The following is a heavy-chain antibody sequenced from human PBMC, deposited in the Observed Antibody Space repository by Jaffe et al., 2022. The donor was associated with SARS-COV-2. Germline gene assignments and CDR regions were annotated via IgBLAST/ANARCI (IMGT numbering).Heavy chain of an antibody. CDR3: ARHRCSGDCYYFDY. J-gene: IGHJ4*02. CDR2: IHHAGNT. CDR1: GGSISGDYNY. D-gene: IGHD2-21*02. V-gene: IGHV4-39*01. Sequence: QLQLQESGPGLVKPSETLSLTCTVSGGSISGDYNYWGWIRQPPGKGLEWIGHIHHAGNTFYNPSLNSRVTVSIDTSKNQFSLKLSSVTAADTAVYYCARHRCSGDCYYFDYWGQGTLVTASP.